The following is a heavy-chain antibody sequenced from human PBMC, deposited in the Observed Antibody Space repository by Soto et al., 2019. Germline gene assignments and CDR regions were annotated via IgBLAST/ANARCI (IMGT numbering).Heavy chain of an antibody. D-gene: IGHD6-13*01. CDR1: GFTFSSYA. CDR3: AKDPFYSSSWYDY. CDR2: ISGSGGST. J-gene: IGHJ4*02. V-gene: IGHV3-23*01. Sequence: HPGGSLRLSCAASGFTFSSYAMSWFRQAPGKGLEWVSAISGSGGSTDYADSGKGRFTISRDNSKNTLYLQMNSLRAEDTAVYYCAKDPFYSSSWYDYSGQGSLVTFS.